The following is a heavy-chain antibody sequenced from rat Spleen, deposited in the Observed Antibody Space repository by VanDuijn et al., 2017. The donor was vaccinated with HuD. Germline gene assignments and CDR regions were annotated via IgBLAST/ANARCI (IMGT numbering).Heavy chain of an antibody. CDR2: IWGNGNT. D-gene: IGHD1-2*01. V-gene: IGHV2-13*01. Sequence: QVQLKESGPGLVQSSQTLSLTCTVSGFSLISYAVSWVRQPPGKGLEWMGGIWGNGNTNYNSALKSRLSISRDTSKSQVYLEMNSLQTEDTATYYCARGDYSSPRGGCWGQGVMVTVSS. CDR3: ARGDYSSPRGGC. J-gene: IGHJ2*01. CDR1: GFSLISYA.